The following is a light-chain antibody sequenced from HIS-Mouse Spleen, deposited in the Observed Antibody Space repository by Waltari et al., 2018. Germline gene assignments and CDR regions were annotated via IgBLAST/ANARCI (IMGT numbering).Light chain of an antibody. CDR3: YSTDSSGNHRV. CDR2: EDS. J-gene: IGLJ2*01. CDR1: ALPKKY. V-gene: IGLV3-10*01. Sequence: SYELTQPPSVSVSPGQTARITCSGDALPKKYAYWYQQKSGHAPVLVIYEDSKRPSGIPERFSGSSSGTMATLTISGAQVEDEAVYYCYSTDSSGNHRVFGGGTKPTVL.